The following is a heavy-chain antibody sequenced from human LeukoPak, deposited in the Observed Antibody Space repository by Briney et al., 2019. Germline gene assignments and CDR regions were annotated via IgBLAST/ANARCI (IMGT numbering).Heavy chain of an antibody. CDR1: GYNFISYW. D-gene: IGHD6-13*01. Sequence: GESLKISCKGSGYNFISYWIGWVRQMPGKGLEWMGIIYPGDSDTRYSPSFQGQVTISAHKPISTAYLQWRSLKASDSAMYYCARRIAGSGVDYWGQGTLVTVSS. J-gene: IGHJ4*02. CDR3: ARRIAGSGVDY. V-gene: IGHV5-51*01. CDR2: IYPGDSDT.